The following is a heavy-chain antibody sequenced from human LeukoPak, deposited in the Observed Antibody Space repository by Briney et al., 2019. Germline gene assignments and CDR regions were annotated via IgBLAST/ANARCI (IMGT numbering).Heavy chain of an antibody. CDR3: ARATGSVDYYYMDV. CDR1: GYTFTGYY. V-gene: IGHV1-2*02. J-gene: IGHJ6*03. CDR2: INPNSGGT. Sequence: GASVKVSRKTSGYTFTGYYMHWVRQAHGQGLEWMGWINPNSGGTNYAQKFQGRVTMTRDTSISTAYMELRRLRSDDTALYYCARATGSVDYYYMDVWGKGTTVTVSS. D-gene: IGHD1-1*01.